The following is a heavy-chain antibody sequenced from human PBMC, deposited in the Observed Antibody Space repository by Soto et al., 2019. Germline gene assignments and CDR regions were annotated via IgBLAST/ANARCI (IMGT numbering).Heavy chain of an antibody. D-gene: IGHD3-3*01. Sequence: ASVKVSCKASGYTFTSYYMHWVRQAPGQGLEWMGIINPSGGSTSYAQKFQGRVTMTRDTSTSTVYMELSSLRAEDTAVYYCAKARPRYVLRFLEWPGGFDPWGQGTLVTVSS. CDR2: INPSGGST. CDR3: AKARPRYVLRFLEWPGGFDP. J-gene: IGHJ5*02. V-gene: IGHV1-46*01. CDR1: GYTFTSYY.